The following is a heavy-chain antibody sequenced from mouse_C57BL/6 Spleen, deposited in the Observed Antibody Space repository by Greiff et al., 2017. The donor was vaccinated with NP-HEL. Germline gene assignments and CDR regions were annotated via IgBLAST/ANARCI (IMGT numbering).Heavy chain of an antibody. V-gene: IGHV1-54*01. CDR1: GYAFTNYL. CDR2: INPGSGGT. Sequence: QVQLQQSGAELVRPGTSVKVSCKASGYAFTNYLIEWVKQRPGQGLEWIGVINPGSGGTNYNEKFKGKATLTADKSSSTAYMQLSSLTSEDSAVYFRTRSGNGYSAYWGQGTTLTVSS. J-gene: IGHJ2*01. CDR3: TRSGNGYSAY. D-gene: IGHD2-3*01.